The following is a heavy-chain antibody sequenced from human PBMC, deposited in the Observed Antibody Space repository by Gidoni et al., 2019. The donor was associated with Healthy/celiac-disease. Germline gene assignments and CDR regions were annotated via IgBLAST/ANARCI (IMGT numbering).Heavy chain of an antibody. J-gene: IGHJ2*01. CDR1: GGSLSSGGYS. V-gene: IGHV4-30-2*01. CDR2: IYHGGST. D-gene: IGHD3-10*01. Sequence: QLQLQESGSGLVKPSQTLYLTCAGSGGSLSSGGYSWSWIRRQPGKGLEWIGYIYHGGSTYYNPSLKSRVTISVDRSKNQFSLKLSAVTAADTAVYYCARQSDSGFRYFDLWGRGTLVTVSS. CDR3: ARQSDSGFRYFDL.